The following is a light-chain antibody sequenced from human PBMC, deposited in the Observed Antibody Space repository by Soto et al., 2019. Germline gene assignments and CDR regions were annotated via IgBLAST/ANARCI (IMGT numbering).Light chain of an antibody. CDR1: QSVSSSY. Sequence: IGLTQSPGTLSLSPGERATLSCRASQSVSSSYLAWYQQKPGQAPRLLIYGASSRATGIPERFSGSGSGTDFTITISRLEPEDFAVYYCQQYGSSPRTFGQGTKLEIK. V-gene: IGKV3-20*01. CDR3: QQYGSSPRT. CDR2: GAS. J-gene: IGKJ2*01.